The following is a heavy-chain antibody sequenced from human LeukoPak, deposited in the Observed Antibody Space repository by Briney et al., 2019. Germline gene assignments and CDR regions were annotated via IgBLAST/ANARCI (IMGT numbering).Heavy chain of an antibody. J-gene: IGHJ5*02. CDR2: ISYDGSNK. CDR3: AKNRGLYSRFDP. CDR1: EFTFNDYW. Sequence: GGSLRLSCAASEFTFNDYWMSWVRQAPGKGLEWVAVISYDGSNKYYADSVKGRFTISRDNSKNTLYLQMNSLRAEDTAVYYCAKNRGLYSRFDPWGQGTLVTVSS. V-gene: IGHV3-30*18. D-gene: IGHD6-13*01.